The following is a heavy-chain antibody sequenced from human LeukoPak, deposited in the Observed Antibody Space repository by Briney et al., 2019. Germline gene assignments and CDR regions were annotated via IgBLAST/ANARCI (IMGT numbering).Heavy chain of an antibody. CDR3: ARLIAARGVFDY. D-gene: IGHD6-6*01. CDR1: GGSFSGYY. J-gene: IGHJ4*02. Sequence: PSETLSLTCAVYGGSFSGYYWSWIRQPPGKGLEWIGEINHSGSTNYNPSLKSRVTISVDTSKNQFSLKLSSVTAADTAVYYCARLIAARGVFDYWGQGTLVTVSS. V-gene: IGHV4-34*01. CDR2: INHSGST.